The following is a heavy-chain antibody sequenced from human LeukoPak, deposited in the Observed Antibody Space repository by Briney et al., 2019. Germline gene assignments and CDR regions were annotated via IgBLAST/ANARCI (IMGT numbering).Heavy chain of an antibody. CDR3: ARGEVWYDSSGYYYFDY. CDR2: INPNSGGT. V-gene: IGHV1-2*02. CDR1: GYTFTGYY. D-gene: IGHD3-22*01. J-gene: IGHJ4*02. Sequence: GASVKVSCKASGYTFTGYYMHWVRQAPGQGLEWMGWINPNSGGTNYAQKFQGRVTMTRDTSISTAYMELSRLRSEDTAVYYCARGEVWYDSSGYYYFDYWGQGTLVTVSS.